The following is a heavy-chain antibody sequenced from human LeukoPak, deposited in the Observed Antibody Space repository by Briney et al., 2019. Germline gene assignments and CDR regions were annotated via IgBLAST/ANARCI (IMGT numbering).Heavy chain of an antibody. J-gene: IGHJ4*02. CDR1: GFTFSSYE. D-gene: IGHD3-22*01. CDR2: ISRSSIYM. V-gene: IGHV3-21*01. Sequence: GGSLRLSCAASGFTFSSYEMNWVRQPPGKGLEWVSSISRSSIYMYYADSVKGRFTISRDNAKNSLYLQMNSLRAEDTAVYYCARGRYDSSGYYSIFDYWGQGTLVTVSS. CDR3: ARGRYDSSGYYSIFDY.